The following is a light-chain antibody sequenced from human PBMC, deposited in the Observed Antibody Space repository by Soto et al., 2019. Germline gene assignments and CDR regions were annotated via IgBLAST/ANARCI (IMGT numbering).Light chain of an antibody. V-gene: IGLV1-40*01. CDR3: QSYYISLSGSV. J-gene: IGLJ2*01. Sequence: QSVLTQPPSVSGAPGQRVTISCTGTSANIGAGYDVHWYQQLPGTAPKLLIYGNSNRPSGVPDRFSGSKSGTAASLSITGLQAEDEADDYCQSYYISLSGSVFGGGTKLTVL. CDR1: SANIGAGYD. CDR2: GNS.